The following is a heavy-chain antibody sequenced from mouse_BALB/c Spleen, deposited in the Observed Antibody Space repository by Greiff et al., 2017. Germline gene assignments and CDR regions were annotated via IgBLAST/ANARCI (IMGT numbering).Heavy chain of an antibody. CDR2: IHYSGST. Sequence: EVKLMESGPDLVKPSQSLSLTCTVTGYSITSGYSWHWIRQFPGNKLEWMGYIHYSGSTNYNPSLKSRISITRDTSKNQFFLQLNSVTTEDTSTYYCARSTMITTGGAYWGQGTLVTVSA. CDR3: ARSTMITTGGAY. J-gene: IGHJ3*01. D-gene: IGHD2-4*01. CDR1: GYSITSGYS. V-gene: IGHV3-1*02.